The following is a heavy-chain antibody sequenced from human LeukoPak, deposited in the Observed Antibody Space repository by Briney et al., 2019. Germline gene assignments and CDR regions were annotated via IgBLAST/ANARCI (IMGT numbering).Heavy chain of an antibody. J-gene: IGHJ6*03. V-gene: IGHV1-2*02. D-gene: IGHD2-15*01. Sequence: GASVKVSCKASGYTFRTYYMHWVRQAPGQGLEWMGWINPNSGFTNYAQRFQGRVTMTRDTSISTAYMELSRLRSGDTAVYYCAILPGRDCSGGSCYFYYYYYYYMDVWGKGTTVTVSS. CDR3: AILPGRDCSGGSCYFYYYYYYYMDV. CDR1: GYTFRTYY. CDR2: INPNSGFT.